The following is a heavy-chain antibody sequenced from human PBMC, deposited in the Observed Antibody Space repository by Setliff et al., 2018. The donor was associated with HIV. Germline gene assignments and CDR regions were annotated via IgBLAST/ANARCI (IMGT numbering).Heavy chain of an antibody. Sequence: SETLSLTCVVSGGSISDFYWSWIRQSPRWGLGWIGYVHTSGSSNYNLSLKSRATISVDTSTNQFSLKLTSLTAADTAVYYCVRGGTGWLRGLFDYWGRGIRVTGS. D-gene: IGHD5-12*01. V-gene: IGHV4-4*08. J-gene: IGHJ4*02. CDR1: GGSISDFY. CDR3: VRGGTGWLRGLFDY. CDR2: VHTSGSS.